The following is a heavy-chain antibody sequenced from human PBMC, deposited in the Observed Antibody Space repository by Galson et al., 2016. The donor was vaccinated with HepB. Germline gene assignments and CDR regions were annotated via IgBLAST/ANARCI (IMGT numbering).Heavy chain of an antibody. J-gene: IGHJ4*02. CDR1: GFILRDYY. Sequence: SLRLSCAASGFILRDYYMDWVRQAPGKGLGWVGRTRNRVRSYTTDYVASVKGRFTISRDNSKSSVYLHMNGLKPEDTAIYYCTRTGLGDFDYWGRGTLVTVSS. CDR3: TRTGLGDFDY. CDR2: TRNRVRSYTT. V-gene: IGHV3-72*01.